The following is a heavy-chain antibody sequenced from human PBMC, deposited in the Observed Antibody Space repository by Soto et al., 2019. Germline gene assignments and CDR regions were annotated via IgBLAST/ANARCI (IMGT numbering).Heavy chain of an antibody. CDR1: GGSFSGYY. V-gene: IGHV4-34*01. J-gene: IGHJ5*02. Sequence: QVQLQQWGAGLLKPSETLSLTCAVYGGSFSGYYWSWIRQPPGKGLEWIGEINHSGSTNYNPSLKSRVTIPVAPSKNQFSLKLSSVTAADTAVYYCARDRRLITMVRGVSLWFDPWGQGTLVTVSS. CDR3: ARDRRLITMVRGVSLWFDP. D-gene: IGHD3-10*01. CDR2: INHSGST.